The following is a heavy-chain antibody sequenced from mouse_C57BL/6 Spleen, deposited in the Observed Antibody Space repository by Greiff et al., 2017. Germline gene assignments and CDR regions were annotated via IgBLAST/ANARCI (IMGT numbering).Heavy chain of an antibody. D-gene: IGHD3-1*01. CDR2: IRNKANGYTT. V-gene: IGHV7-3*01. CDR3: ARLRGLPKAMDY. J-gene: IGHJ4*01. Sequence: EVNLVESGGGLVQPGGSLSLSCAASGFTFTDYYMSWVRQPPGKALEWLGFIRNKANGYTTEYSASVKGRFTISRDNSQSILYLQMNALRAEDSATYYCARLRGLPKAMDYWGQGTSVTVSS. CDR1: GFTFTDYY.